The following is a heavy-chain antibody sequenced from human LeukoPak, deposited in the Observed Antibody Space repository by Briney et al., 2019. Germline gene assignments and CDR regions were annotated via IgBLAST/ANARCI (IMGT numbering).Heavy chain of an antibody. CDR2: ISYDGSNK. D-gene: IGHD6-13*01. Sequence: GGSLRLSCAASGFTFSSYAMHWVRQAPGKGLEWVAVISYDGSNKYYADSVKGRFTISRDNSKNTLYLQMNSLRAEDTAVYYCARGVRTLYSSSWEYNWFDPWGQGTLVTVSS. V-gene: IGHV3-30*04. CDR1: GFTFSSYA. J-gene: IGHJ5*02. CDR3: ARGVRTLYSSSWEYNWFDP.